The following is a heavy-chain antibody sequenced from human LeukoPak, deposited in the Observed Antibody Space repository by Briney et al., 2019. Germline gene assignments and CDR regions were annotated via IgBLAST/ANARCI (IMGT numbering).Heavy chain of an antibody. V-gene: IGHV3-23*01. J-gene: IGHJ4*02. Sequence: GGSLRLSCTASGFTFSSYAMSWVRQAPGKGLEWVSAISGGDGSTCYADSVKGRFTISRDNSKNTLYLQMNSLRADDTAVYHCAKEKKSGGWPIDYWGQGALVTVSS. CDR3: AKEKKSGGWPIDY. D-gene: IGHD2-15*01. CDR2: ISGGDGST. CDR1: GFTFSSYA.